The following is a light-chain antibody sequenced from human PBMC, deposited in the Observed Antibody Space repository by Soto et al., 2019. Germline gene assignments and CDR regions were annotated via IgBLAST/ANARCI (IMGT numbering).Light chain of an antibody. Sequence: DIQMTQSPSTLSASVGDRSTITCRANQIISSWLAWYQRRPGKSPRLLISKESSLESGVPSRFSGGGFGTEFTLTISSLQPDDFATYYCQQYYSRVTFGQGTQVEIK. V-gene: IGKV1-5*03. CDR3: QQYYSRVT. CDR1: QIISSW. J-gene: IGKJ1*01. CDR2: KES.